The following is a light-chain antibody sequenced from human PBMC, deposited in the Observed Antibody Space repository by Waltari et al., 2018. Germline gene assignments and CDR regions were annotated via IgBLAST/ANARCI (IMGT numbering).Light chain of an antibody. V-gene: IGLV1-40*01. CDR1: SSNMGAGYD. Sequence: QSVLTQPPSVSGAPGQRVTISCTGSSSNMGAGYDVHWYQLVPGAAPKLLIYDNTNRPSGGPDRFSGSKSGTSAALAITGLQGEDEAHYYCQSYDVGLGGAFGGGTKVTVL. J-gene: IGLJ3*02. CDR2: DNT. CDR3: QSYDVGLGGA.